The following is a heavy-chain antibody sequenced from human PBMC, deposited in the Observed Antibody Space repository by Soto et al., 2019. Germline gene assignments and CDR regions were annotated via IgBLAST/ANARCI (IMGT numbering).Heavy chain of an antibody. D-gene: IGHD2-15*01. Sequence: QVQLVQSGAEVKKPGSSVKVSCKASGGTFSSYAISWVRQAPGQGLEWMGGIIPIFGTANYAQKFQGRVTITADESMSTAYIEVRSLRYEDRAVHYWARVGCSRHSYIYGSAACGQRTTVTVSS. J-gene: IGHJ6*02. V-gene: IGHV1-69*12. CDR3: ARVGCSRHSYIYGSAA. CDR2: IIPIFGTA. CDR1: GGTFSSYA.